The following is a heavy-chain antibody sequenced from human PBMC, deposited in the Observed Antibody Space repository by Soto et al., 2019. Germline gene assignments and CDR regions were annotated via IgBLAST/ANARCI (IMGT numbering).Heavy chain of an antibody. CDR2: IYYSGST. CDR3: ARGAEPTDYVCADY. CDR1: GGSISSYY. J-gene: IGHJ4*02. D-gene: IGHD4-17*01. V-gene: IGHV4-59*01. Sequence: SETLSLTCTVSGGSISSYYWSWIRQPPGKGLEWIGYIYYSGSTNYNPSLKSRVTISVDTSKNQFSLKLSSVTAADTAVYYCARGAEPTDYVCADYWGQGTLVTVSS.